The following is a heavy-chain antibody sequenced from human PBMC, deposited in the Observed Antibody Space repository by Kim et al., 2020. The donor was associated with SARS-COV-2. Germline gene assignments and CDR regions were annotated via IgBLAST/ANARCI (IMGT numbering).Heavy chain of an antibody. CDR3: ETFLSGAFDI. J-gene: IGHJ3*02. Sequence: SETLSLTCTVSGGSISSGDYYWSWIRQPPGKGLEWIGYIYYSGSTYYNPSLKSRVTISVDTSKNQFSLKLSSVTAADTAVYYCETFLSGAFDIWGQGTMVTVSS. D-gene: IGHD3-16*01. CDR2: IYYSGST. CDR1: GGSISSGDYY. V-gene: IGHV4-30-4*01.